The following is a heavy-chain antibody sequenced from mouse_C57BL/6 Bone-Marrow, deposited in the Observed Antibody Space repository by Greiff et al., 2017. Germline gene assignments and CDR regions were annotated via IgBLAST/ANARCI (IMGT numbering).Heavy chain of an antibody. CDR1: GYTFTSYW. CDR3: SRGEITTVAWYFDV. CDR2: IHPNSGST. V-gene: IGHV1-64*01. J-gene: IGHJ1*03. Sequence: VQLQQPGAELVKPGASVKLSCKASGYTFTSYWMHWVKQRPGQGLEWIGMIHPNSGSTNYNEKFKSKATLTVDKSSSTAYMQLSSLTSEDSAVSDCSRGEITTVAWYFDVWGTGTTVTVSS. D-gene: IGHD1-1*01.